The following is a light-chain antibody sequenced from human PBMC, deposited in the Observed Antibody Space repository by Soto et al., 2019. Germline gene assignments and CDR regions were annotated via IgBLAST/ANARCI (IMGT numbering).Light chain of an antibody. V-gene: IGKV3-11*01. CDR2: DAS. Sequence: EIVLTQSPATLSLSPGERATLSCRASQSVSRYLAWYQQKPGQAHRLLIYDASSRATGIPARFSVSGSGTDFTLTISSLEPEDFAVYYCQQRSNGPPALPFCGGTKVEIK. CDR3: QQRSNGPPALP. J-gene: IGKJ4*01. CDR1: QSVSRY.